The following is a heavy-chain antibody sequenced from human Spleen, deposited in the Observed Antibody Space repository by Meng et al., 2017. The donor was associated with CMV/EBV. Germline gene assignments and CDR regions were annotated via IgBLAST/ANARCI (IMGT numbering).Heavy chain of an antibody. CDR3: ARDPQLRFLEWLSYYYGMDV. D-gene: IGHD3-3*01. J-gene: IGHJ6*02. V-gene: IGHV3-48*04. CDR2: ISSSSSTI. Sequence: ETLSLTCAASGFTFSSYSMNWVRQAPGKGLEWVSYISSSSSTIYYADSVKGRFTISRDNAKNSLYLQMNSLRAEDTAVYYCARDPQLRFLEWLSYYYGMDVWGQGTTVTVSS. CDR1: GFTFSSYS.